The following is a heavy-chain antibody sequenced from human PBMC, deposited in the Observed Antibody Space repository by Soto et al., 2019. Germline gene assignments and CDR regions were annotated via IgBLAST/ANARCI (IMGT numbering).Heavy chain of an antibody. D-gene: IGHD4-17*01. J-gene: IGHJ2*01. CDR3: ARRLTTIPFVEWYFDL. V-gene: IGHV4-39*01. CDR1: GGSISSSSYY. CDR2: IYYSGNT. Sequence: SETLSLTCTVSGGSISSSSYYWCWIRQPPGKGLEWIGSIYYSGNTYYNPSLKSRVTISVDTSKNQFSLKLSSVTAADTAVYYCARRLTTIPFVEWYFDLWGRGTLVTVSS.